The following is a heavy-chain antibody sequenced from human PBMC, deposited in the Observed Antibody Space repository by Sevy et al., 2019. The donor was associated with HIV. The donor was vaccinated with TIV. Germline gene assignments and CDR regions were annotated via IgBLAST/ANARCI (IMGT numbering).Heavy chain of an antibody. CDR3: AKDRDIVVVPAAILDV. CDR1: GFTFSSCG. CDR2: ISYDGSNK. J-gene: IGHJ6*02. Sequence: GGSLRLSCAASGFTFSSCGMHWVRQAPGKGLEWVAVISYDGSNKYYADSVKGRFTISRDNSKNTLYLQMNSLRAEDTAVYYCAKDRDIVVVPAAILDVWGQGTTVTVSS. D-gene: IGHD2-2*02. V-gene: IGHV3-30*18.